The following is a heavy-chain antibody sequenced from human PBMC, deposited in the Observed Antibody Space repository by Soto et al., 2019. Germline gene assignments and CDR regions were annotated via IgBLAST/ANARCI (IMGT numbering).Heavy chain of an antibody. CDR3: ARWGRYCSGGSCSTLYYYYYYGMDV. V-gene: IGHV1-69*13. CDR2: IIPIFGTA. Sequence: VASVKVSCKASGGTFSSYAISWVRQAPGQGLEWMGGIIPIFGTANYAQKFQGRVTITADESTRTAYMELSSLRSEDTAVYYCARWGRYCSGGSCSTLYYYYYYGMDVWGQGTTVTVSS. CDR1: GGTFSSYA. D-gene: IGHD2-15*01. J-gene: IGHJ6*02.